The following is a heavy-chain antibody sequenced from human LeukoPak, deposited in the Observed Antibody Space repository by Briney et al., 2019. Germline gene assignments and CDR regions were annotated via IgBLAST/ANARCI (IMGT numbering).Heavy chain of an antibody. CDR2: ITGSGGST. D-gene: IGHD6-13*01. J-gene: IGHJ4*02. CDR3: AKAPGSSWAAFEY. Sequence: GESLRLSCAASGFTFSSYVINWVRQAPGEGLEWISAITGSGGSTYYADSVKGRFTISRDNSKNTVYLQMNSLRVEDTAVYYCAKAPGSSWAAFEYWGQGTLVTVSS. CDR1: GFTFSSYV. V-gene: IGHV3-23*01.